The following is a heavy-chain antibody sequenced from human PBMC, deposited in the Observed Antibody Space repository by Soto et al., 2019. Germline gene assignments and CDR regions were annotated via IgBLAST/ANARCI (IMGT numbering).Heavy chain of an antibody. V-gene: IGHV4-34*01. J-gene: IGHJ4*02. Sequence: SETLSLTCAVYGGSFSGYYWSWIRQPPGKGLEWIGEINHSGSTNYNPSLKSRVTISVDTSKNQFSLKLSSVTAVDTAVYYCARVGVGLWFGELFEPSFDYWGQGTLVTVSS. CDR2: INHSGST. CDR3: ARVGVGLWFGELFEPSFDY. D-gene: IGHD3-10*01. CDR1: GGSFSGYY.